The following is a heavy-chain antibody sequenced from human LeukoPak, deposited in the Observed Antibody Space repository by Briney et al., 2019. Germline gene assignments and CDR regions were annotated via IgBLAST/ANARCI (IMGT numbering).Heavy chain of an antibody. J-gene: IGHJ4*02. CDR3: TTGNWGSFSY. V-gene: IGHV3-15*01. D-gene: IGHD7-27*01. CDR2: IKSRHDGGTT. Sequence: GGSLRLSCAASGFTFSNAWMNWVRQAPGKGLEWVGRIKSRHDGGTTDYVAPVKGRFTISRDDSKHTLYLQVNSLKTEDTAVYYCTTGNWGSFSYWGQGTLVTVSS. CDR1: GFTFSNAW.